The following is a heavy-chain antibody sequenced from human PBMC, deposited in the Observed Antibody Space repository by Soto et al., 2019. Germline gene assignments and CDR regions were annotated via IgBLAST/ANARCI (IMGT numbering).Heavy chain of an antibody. J-gene: IGHJ4*02. V-gene: IGHV3-33*01. CDR2: IWYDGSNK. D-gene: IGHD2-21*02. Sequence: QVQLVESGGGVVQPGRSLRLSCAASGFTFSSYGMHWVRQAPGKGLEWVAVIWYDGSNKYYADSVKGRFTISRDNSKNTLYLQMNSLRAEDTAVYYCAALYGGNSGDYWGQGTLVTVSS. CDR3: AALYGGNSGDY. CDR1: GFTFSSYG.